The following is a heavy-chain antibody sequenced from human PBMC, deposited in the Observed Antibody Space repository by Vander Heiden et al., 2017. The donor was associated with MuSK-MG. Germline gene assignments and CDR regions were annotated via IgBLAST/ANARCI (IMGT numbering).Heavy chain of an antibody. D-gene: IGHD3-9*01. CDR3: AKSQGGILTGVDS. Sequence: EVYLVESGGAVVRPGGSLRLSCAAAGFTFHEYSIYCVRHTTGKGLEWVSLITWDGRNTYYADSVRGRFTISRDNSRNSLYLQMNSLRTEDPALYFCAKSQGGILTGVDSWGRGTLVTVSS. V-gene: IGHV3-43*01. J-gene: IGHJ4*02. CDR1: GFTFHEYS. CDR2: ITWDGRNT.